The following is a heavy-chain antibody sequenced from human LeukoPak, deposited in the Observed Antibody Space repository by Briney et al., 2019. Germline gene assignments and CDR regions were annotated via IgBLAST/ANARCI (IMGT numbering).Heavy chain of an antibody. CDR3: ARGNYYGMDV. Sequence: PGGSLRLSCAAPGFTLSSYWMHWVRQAPGKGLVWVSRINSDGSSTSYADSVKGRFTISRDNAKNTLYLQMITLRVEDTAVYYCARGNYYGMDVWGQGTTVTVSS. CDR2: INSDGSST. J-gene: IGHJ6*02. CDR1: GFTLSSYW. V-gene: IGHV3-74*01.